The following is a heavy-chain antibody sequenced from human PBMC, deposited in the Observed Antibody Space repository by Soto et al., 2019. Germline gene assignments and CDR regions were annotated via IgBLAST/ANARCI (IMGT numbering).Heavy chain of an antibody. CDR3: AKDSWAIFGVPAGEYYAMDV. D-gene: IGHD3-3*01. CDR1: GFTFENYA. V-gene: IGHV3-23*01. Sequence: GGSLRLSCVASGFTFENYAMSWVRQAPGKGLEWVSAISGSGGTTYYSDSVKGRFTISRDNSKNTVYLQMNDLRVEDAAEYFCAKDSWAIFGVPAGEYYAMDVWGQGTTVTSP. CDR2: ISGSGGTT. J-gene: IGHJ6*02.